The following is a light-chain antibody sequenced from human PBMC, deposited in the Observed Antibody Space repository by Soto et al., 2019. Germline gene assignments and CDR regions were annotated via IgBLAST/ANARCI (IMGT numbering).Light chain of an antibody. CDR1: QAILTY. J-gene: IGKJ4*01. CDR3: QQTFATDVT. Sequence: DIHLTQSPSSLSASVGDRVTITCRASQAILTYLNWLQQKAGKAPEVLIYGASGLRSAVPSRFTGSGSATDFTLTITSRQREDAVTSFCQQTFATDVTFGGGTKV. CDR2: GAS. V-gene: IGKV1-39*01.